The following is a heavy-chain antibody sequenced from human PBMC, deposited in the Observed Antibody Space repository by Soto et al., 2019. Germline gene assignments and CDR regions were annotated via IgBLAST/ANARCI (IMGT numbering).Heavy chain of an antibody. CDR1: GCTFTSYY. V-gene: IGHV1-46*01. J-gene: IGHJ4*02. CDR3: ARGVREQWLLDDY. D-gene: IGHD6-19*01. Sequence: QVQLVQSGAEVRKPGASVKVSGKASGCTFTSYYMHWVRQAPGQGLEWMGIINPSGGRTSYAQKFQGRVTMTRDTSTSTVYMELSSLRSEDTAVYYCARGVREQWLLDDYWGQGTLVTVSS. CDR2: INPSGGRT.